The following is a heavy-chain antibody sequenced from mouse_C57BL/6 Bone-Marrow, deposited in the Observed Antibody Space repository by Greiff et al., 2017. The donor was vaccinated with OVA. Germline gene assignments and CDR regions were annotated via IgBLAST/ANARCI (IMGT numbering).Heavy chain of an antibody. Sequence: DVKLVESGGGLVKPGGSLKLSCAASGFTFSSYAMSWVRQTPEKRLEWVATISDGGSYTYYPDNVKGRFTISRDNAKTTLYLHMSHLKSEDTAMSSCARDPYDYDVPFAYWGQGTLVTVSA. D-gene: IGHD2-4*01. V-gene: IGHV5-4*01. CDR1: GFTFSSYA. CDR3: ARDPYDYDVPFAY. CDR2: ISDGGSYT. J-gene: IGHJ3*01.